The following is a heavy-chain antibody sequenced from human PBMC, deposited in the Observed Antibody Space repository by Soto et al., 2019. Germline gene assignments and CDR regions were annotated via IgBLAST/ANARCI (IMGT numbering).Heavy chain of an antibody. CDR3: AGREFASSSFHYYYYAVDV. CDR2: INHSGST. CDR1: GGSFSDYF. V-gene: IGHV4-34*01. J-gene: IGHJ6*02. Sequence: ETLSLTCAVYGGSFSDYFWTWIRQPPGKGLEWIGEINHSGSTNFNPSLKSRVAISADTSRNQFSLRVTSVTAADTAVYYCAGREFASSSFHYYYYAVDVWGQGATVTVSS. D-gene: IGHD6-6*01.